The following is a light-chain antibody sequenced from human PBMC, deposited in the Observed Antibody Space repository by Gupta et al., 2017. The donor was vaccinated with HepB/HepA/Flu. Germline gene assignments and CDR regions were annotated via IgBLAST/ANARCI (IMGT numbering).Light chain of an antibody. Sequence: EIVMTQSPATLSVSPGERATLSCRASQSVYNKLAWYQQKPGQAPRLLIYAASTRATGIPARFSGSGSGTELTLTIISRQLEDFAVYYCQQYNKWPPLTFGGGTXVEMK. CDR3: QQYNKWPPLT. CDR2: AAS. V-gene: IGKV3-15*01. CDR1: QSVYNK. J-gene: IGKJ4*01.